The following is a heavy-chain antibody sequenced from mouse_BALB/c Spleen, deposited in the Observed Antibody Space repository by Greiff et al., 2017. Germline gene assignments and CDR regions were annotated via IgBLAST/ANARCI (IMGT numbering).Heavy chain of an antibody. D-gene: IGHD2-10*02. CDR3: ARHEYGNYLGWFDY. V-gene: IGHV5-12-2*01. J-gene: IGHJ2*01. Sequence: EVQGVESGGGLVQPGGSLKLSCAASGFTFSSYTMSWVRQTPEKRLEWVAYISNGGGSTYYPDTVKGRFTISRDNAKNTLYLQMSSLKSEDTAMYYCARHEYGNYLGWFDYWGQGTTLTVSS. CDR1: GFTFSSYT. CDR2: ISNGGGST.